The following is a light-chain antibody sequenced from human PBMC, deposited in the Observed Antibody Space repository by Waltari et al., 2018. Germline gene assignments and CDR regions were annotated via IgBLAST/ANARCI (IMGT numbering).Light chain of an antibody. V-gene: IGLV2-11*02. CDR2: DVT. J-gene: IGLJ2*01. CDR1: SSDIGGYKA. CDR3: CSYRSGNTWI. Sequence: QSALTQPPSVSKSLGQSVTISCTGTSSDIGGYKAVSWYQQHPGPAPRLLIYDVTKRPSGVSGRFSGSKSANTASLTISGLQAEDEADYYCCSYRSGNTWIFGGGTRLTVL.